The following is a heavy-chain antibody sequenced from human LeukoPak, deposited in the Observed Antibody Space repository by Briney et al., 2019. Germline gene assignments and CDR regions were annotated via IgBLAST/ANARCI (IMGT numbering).Heavy chain of an antibody. CDR3: ARGGAHGMDV. V-gene: IGHV3-11*01. D-gene: IGHD1-26*01. CDR1: GFTFSDYY. CDR2: ISGVYDNI. Sequence: GGSLRLSCAASGFTFSDYYMTWIRQAPGWGLEWVSYISGVYDNIYYGDSVKGRFTISRDNAKNSVYLQMSSLRADDTAVYYCARGGAHGMDVWGQGTTVTVSS. J-gene: IGHJ6*02.